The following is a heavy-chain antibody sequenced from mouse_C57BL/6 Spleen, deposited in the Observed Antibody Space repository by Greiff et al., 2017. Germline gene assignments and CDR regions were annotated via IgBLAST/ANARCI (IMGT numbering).Heavy chain of an antibody. J-gene: IGHJ4*01. CDR1: GFTFSDYG. D-gene: IGHD1-1*01. Sequence: DVKLVESGGGLVQPGGSLKLSCAASGFTFSDYGMAWVRQAPRKGPEWVAFISNLAYSIYYADTVTGLFTISRENAKNTLYLEMSSLRSEDTAMYYCARRRGSSYLDYWGQGTSVTVSS. V-gene: IGHV5-15*04. CDR3: ARRRGSSYLDY. CDR2: ISNLAYSI.